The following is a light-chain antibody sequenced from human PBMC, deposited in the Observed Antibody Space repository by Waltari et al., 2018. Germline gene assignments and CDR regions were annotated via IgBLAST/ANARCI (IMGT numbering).Light chain of an antibody. CDR1: TGAVTSGYF. CDR3: LLLYGGAYV. J-gene: IGLJ1*01. Sequence: QTVVTQEPSLTVSPGGTVTLTCASSTGAVTSGYFPTWFQQPPGQPPRSVIYSADNRNSRTPARFSGSLIGGKAALTLSGVQPEDEADYYCLLLYGGAYVFGTGTKLTVL. CDR2: SAD. V-gene: IGLV7-43*01.